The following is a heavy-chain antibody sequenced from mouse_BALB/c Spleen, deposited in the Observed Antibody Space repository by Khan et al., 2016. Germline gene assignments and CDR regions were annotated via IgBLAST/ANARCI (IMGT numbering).Heavy chain of an antibody. CDR1: GYSITSGYG. Sequence: EVQLQESGPGLVKPSQSLSLTCTVTGYSITSGYGWNWIRQFPGNKLEWMGYISYSGSTNYNPSLKNRIYITRDKSNIHVFLHVNSVTSEDTATYYCARTARIKYWGQGTTLTVSS. D-gene: IGHD1-2*01. J-gene: IGHJ2*01. CDR2: ISYSGST. V-gene: IGHV3-2*02. CDR3: ARTARIKY.